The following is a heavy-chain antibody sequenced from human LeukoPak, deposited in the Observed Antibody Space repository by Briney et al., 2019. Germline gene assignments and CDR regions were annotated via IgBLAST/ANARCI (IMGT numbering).Heavy chain of an antibody. D-gene: IGHD6-25*01. V-gene: IGHV4-30-4*08. J-gene: IGHJ5*02. CDR2: IHYSGSS. CDR3: VSRGDLFDP. CDR1: GNSISSGGYY. Sequence: SETLSLTCTVSGNSISSGGYYWSWIRQPPGKGLEWIGYIHYSGSSDYNPAVKSRVSQSVDASKTQCSLKLTSVTAAVTAVYFCVSRGDLFDPWGPGTLVTVSS.